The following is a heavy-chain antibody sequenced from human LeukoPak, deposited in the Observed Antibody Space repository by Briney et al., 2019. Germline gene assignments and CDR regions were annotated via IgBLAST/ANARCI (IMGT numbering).Heavy chain of an antibody. V-gene: IGHV3-48*03. CDR3: ASSLSLWGNYRCH. Sequence: GGSLRLSCAASGFILSSSEMNWVRQAPGKGLEWVLFIAVDSTKYYTDSVKGRFTISRDNAKNSLYLQMNSLRAEETAVYYCASSLSLWGNYRCHWARETLVSVPS. CDR1: GFILSSSE. J-gene: IGHJ1*01. CDR2: IAVDSTK. D-gene: IGHD3-16*02.